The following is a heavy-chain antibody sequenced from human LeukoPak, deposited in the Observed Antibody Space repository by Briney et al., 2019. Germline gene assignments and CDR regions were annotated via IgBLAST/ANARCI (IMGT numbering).Heavy chain of an antibody. CDR2: IYTSGST. CDR3: ARLAVAGGGDYYYYGMDV. V-gene: IGHV4-4*07. D-gene: IGHD6-19*01. Sequence: SETLSLTCTVSGGSISSYYWSWIRQPAGKGLEWIGRIYTSGSTNYNPSLKSRVTMSVDTSKNQFSLKLSSVTAADTAVYYCARLAVAGGGDYYYYGMDVWGQGTTVTVSS. J-gene: IGHJ6*02. CDR1: GGSISSYY.